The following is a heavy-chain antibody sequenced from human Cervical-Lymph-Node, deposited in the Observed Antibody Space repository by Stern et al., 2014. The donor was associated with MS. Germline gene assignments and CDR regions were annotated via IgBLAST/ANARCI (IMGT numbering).Heavy chain of an antibody. V-gene: IGHV3-53*01. CDR3: ARDTSSPERSDW. D-gene: IGHD1-1*01. CDR2: ITNGGST. CDR1: GFTVSRDY. J-gene: IGHJ4*02. Sequence: EVQLVESGGGVLQPGGSLRLSCTASGFTVSRDYMTWVRQAPGKGLEWVSLITNGGSTFYTDSVKGRFTISRDDSKNTVYLHMTSLRAEDTAMYYCARDTSSPERSDWWGQGTLVTVSS.